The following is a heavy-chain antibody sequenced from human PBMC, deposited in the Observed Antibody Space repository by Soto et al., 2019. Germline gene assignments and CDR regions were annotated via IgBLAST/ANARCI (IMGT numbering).Heavy chain of an antibody. V-gene: IGHV1-18*01. CDR2: ISAYNGNT. J-gene: IGHJ3*02. Sequence: ASVKVSCKASGYTFTSYGISWVRQAPGQGLEWMGWISAYNGNTNYAQKLQGRVTMTTDTSTSTAYMGLRSLRSDDTAVYYCARTCSSTSCRNAFDIWGQGTMVTVSS. CDR1: GYTFTSYG. CDR3: ARTCSSTSCRNAFDI. D-gene: IGHD2-2*01.